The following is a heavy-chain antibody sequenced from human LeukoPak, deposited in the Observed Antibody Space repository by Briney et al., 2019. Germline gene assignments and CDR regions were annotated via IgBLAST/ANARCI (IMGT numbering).Heavy chain of an antibody. CDR3: AKPERYFDWYLFDY. Sequence: GGSLRLSCTVSGFTVSTNSMSWVRQAPGKGLEWVSAISGSGGSTYYADSVKGRFTISRDNSKNTLYLQMNSLRAEDTAVYYCAKPERYFDWYLFDYWGRGTLVTVSS. V-gene: IGHV3-23*01. D-gene: IGHD3-9*01. J-gene: IGHJ4*02. CDR1: GFTVSTNS. CDR2: ISGSGGST.